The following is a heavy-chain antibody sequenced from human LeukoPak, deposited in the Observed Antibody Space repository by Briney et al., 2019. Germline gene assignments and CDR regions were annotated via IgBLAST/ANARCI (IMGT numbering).Heavy chain of an antibody. CDR3: AKDAGYSSGWYGYNWFDP. V-gene: IGHV3-23*01. J-gene: IGHJ5*02. Sequence: GGSLRVSCAASGFTFSSYGMSWVRQTPEKGLEWVSAISGSSGGTYYADSVKGRFTVSRDNSKNTLYLQMNSLRAEDTAVYYCAKDAGYSSGWYGYNWFDPWGQGTLVTVSS. CDR1: GFTFSSYG. D-gene: IGHD6-19*01. CDR2: ISGSSGGT.